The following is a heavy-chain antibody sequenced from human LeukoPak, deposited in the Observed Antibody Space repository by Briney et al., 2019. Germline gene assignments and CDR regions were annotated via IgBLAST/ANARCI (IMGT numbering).Heavy chain of an antibody. J-gene: IGHJ4*02. V-gene: IGHV3-23*01. D-gene: IGHD5-24*01. CDR3: AKGRDGYNHNFDY. CDR1: GFTFSSYA. Sequence: GGSLRLSCAASGFTFSSYAMSWVRQAPGKGLEWVSGISDNGGTTYYAGSVKGRFTISRDNSKNTLYLQMNSLRAEDTAVYYCAKGRDGYNHNFDYWGQGTLVTVSS. CDR2: ISDNGGTT.